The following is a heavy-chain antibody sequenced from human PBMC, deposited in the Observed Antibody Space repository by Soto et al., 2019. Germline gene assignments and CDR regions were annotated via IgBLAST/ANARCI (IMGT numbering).Heavy chain of an antibody. V-gene: IGHV3-23*01. Sequence: EVQLLESGGGLVQPGGSLRLSCAASGFTFSSYAMSWVRQAPGKGLEWVSAISGSGGSTYYADSVKGRFTISRDNSKNTLYLQMNSLRAEDTAVYYCAKPQAYYYDCSGHPFDYWGQGTLVTVSS. J-gene: IGHJ4*02. CDR3: AKPQAYYYDCSGHPFDY. CDR1: GFTFSSYA. D-gene: IGHD3-22*01. CDR2: ISGSGGST.